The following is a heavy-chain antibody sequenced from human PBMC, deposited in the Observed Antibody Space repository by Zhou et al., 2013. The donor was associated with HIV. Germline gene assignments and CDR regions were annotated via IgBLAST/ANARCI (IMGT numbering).Heavy chain of an antibody. Sequence: QVQLLQSGAEVKKPGSSVKVPCKAAGDPFSRYGINWVRQAPGQGLEWVGRIIPVIGAAQHAQKFQGRVTITTDESTSTAYMELSSLRSEDTAVYYCVEGNWNDGFDYWGQGTLVTVSS. D-gene: IGHD1-1*01. CDR1: GDPFSRYG. CDR3: VEGNWNDGFDY. CDR2: IIPVIGAA. J-gene: IGHJ4*02. V-gene: IGHV1-69*05.